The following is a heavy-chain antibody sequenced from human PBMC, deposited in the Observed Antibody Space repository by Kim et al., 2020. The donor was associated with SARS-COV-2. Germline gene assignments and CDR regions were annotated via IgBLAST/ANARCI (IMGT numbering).Heavy chain of an antibody. CDR3: ATGSASGWYRGWFDP. Sequence: AQKFQGRVTMTEDTSTDTAYMELSSLRFEDTAVYYCATGSASGWYRGWFDPWGQGTLVTVSS. J-gene: IGHJ5*02. D-gene: IGHD6-19*01. V-gene: IGHV1-24*01.